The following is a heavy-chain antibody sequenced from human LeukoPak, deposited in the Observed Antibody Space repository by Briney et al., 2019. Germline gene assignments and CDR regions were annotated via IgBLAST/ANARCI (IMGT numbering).Heavy chain of an antibody. CDR1: GFTFSSYA. CDR3: AKDCSSTSCFYYYYGMDV. D-gene: IGHD2-2*01. J-gene: IGHJ6*02. CDR2: NSGSGGST. Sequence: PGGSLRLSCAASGFTFSSYAMSWVRQAPGKGLEWVSANSGSGGSTYYADSVKGRFTISRDNSKNTLYLQMNSLRAEDTAVYYCAKDCSSTSCFYYYYGMDVWGQGTTVTVSS. V-gene: IGHV3-23*01.